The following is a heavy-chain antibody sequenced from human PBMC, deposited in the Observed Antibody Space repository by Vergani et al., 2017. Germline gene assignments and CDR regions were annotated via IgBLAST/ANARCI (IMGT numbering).Heavy chain of an antibody. CDR2: IYTSGSA. J-gene: IGHJ5*02. CDR1: GGSISSGSYY. D-gene: IGHD3-10*01. V-gene: IGHV4-61*02. CDR3: ARGVFTMVRGVNTQNWFDP. Sequence: QVQLQESGPGLVKPSQTLSLTCIVSGGSISSGSYYWSWIRQPAGKGLEWIGRIYTSGSANYNPSHNSRVTISVDTSKNQFSLKLSSVTATDTAVYYCARGVFTMVRGVNTQNWFDPWGQGTLVTVSS.